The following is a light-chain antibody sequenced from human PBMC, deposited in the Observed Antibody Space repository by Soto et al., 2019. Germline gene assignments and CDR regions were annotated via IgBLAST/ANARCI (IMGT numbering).Light chain of an antibody. J-gene: IGKJ5*01. CDR1: QDINTW. V-gene: IGKV1-12*01. CDR2: TAS. Sequence: DIQMTQSPSSVSASVGDRVTITCRASQDINTWLAWYQQKPGKAPKLLIYTASSLQTGVPSRFSGSGSGTDFTLTISSLQPEDSATYYCQQANSFLLTFGQGTRLEIK. CDR3: QQANSFLLT.